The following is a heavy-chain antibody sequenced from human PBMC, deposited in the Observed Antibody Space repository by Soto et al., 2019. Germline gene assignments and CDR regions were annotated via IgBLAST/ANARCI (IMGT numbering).Heavy chain of an antibody. CDR1: GFTLSSYA. Sequence: GGSLRLSCAASGFTLSSYAMSWVRQAPGKGLEWVSAISGSGGSTYYADSVKGRFTISRDNSKNTLYLQMNSLRAEDTAVSYCAKGQYDSSGYYFDYWGQGTLVTVSS. J-gene: IGHJ4*02. D-gene: IGHD3-22*01. CDR2: ISGSGGST. CDR3: AKGQYDSSGYYFDY. V-gene: IGHV3-23*01.